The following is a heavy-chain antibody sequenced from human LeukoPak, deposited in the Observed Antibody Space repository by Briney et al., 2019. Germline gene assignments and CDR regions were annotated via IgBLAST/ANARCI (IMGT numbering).Heavy chain of an antibody. D-gene: IGHD2/OR15-2a*01. V-gene: IGHV1-2*02. J-gene: IGHJ3*02. Sequence: GASVKVSCKASGYTFTGYYMHWVRQAPGQGLEWMGWINPNSGGTNYAQKFQGRVTMTRDTSISTAYMELSRLRSDDTAVYYCARPTTTFSRNDAFDIWGQGTMVTVSS. CDR3: ARPTTTFSRNDAFDI. CDR1: GYTFTGYY. CDR2: INPNSGGT.